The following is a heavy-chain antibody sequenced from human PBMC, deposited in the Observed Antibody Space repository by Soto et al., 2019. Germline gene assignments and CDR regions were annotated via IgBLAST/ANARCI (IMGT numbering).Heavy chain of an antibody. CDR2: ISGSGGAT. D-gene: IGHD3-16*01. J-gene: IGHJ5*02. V-gene: IGHV3-23*01. Sequence: GGSLRLCCETSGFTFSNYAMNWVRQAPGKGLEWVASISGSGGATYYADSVKGRFTISRDNFQKTLNLHLNSLSPDDTAIYYYAKEAFGGQCISPGCYEIACFAPWGQGTLVTVSS. CDR1: GFTFSNYA. CDR3: AKEAFGGQCISPGCYEIACFAP.